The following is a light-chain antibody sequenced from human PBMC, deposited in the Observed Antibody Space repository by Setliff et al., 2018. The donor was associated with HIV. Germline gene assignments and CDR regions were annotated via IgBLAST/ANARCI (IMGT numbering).Light chain of an antibody. CDR3: SSYTSSSPYV. CDR2: EVT. Sequence: QSVLTQPASVSGSPGQSITISCTRTSSDIGGYNFVSWYQHHPGKAPKLMIYEVTNRPSGVSNRFSGSKSGNTASLTISGLQADDEADYYCSSYTSSSPYVFGTGTKV. CDR1: SSDIGGYNF. V-gene: IGLV2-14*01. J-gene: IGLJ1*01.